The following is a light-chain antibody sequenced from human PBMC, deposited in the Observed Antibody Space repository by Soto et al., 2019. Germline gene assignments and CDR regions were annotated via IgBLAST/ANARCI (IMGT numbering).Light chain of an antibody. CDR2: WAS. Sequence: DIVMAQSPDSLAVSLGERATVNCRSSQSILSTSDNNNYLAWYQQKPGQPPKALIYWASNRESGVPDRFSGSGSGTYFTLTINNLQAEDVAVYYCQQYYSSLHSFGQGTKLEIK. V-gene: IGKV4-1*01. CDR3: QQYYSSLHS. J-gene: IGKJ2*01. CDR1: QSILSTSDNNNY.